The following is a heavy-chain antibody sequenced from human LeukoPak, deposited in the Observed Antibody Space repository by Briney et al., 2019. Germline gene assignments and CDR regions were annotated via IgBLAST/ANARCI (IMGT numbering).Heavy chain of an antibody. Sequence: SETLSLTCTVSGGSISSSSYYWGWIRQPPGKGLEWIGSIYYSGSTYYNPSLKSRVTISVDTSKNQFSLKLSSVTAADTAVYCCAVWFGESHFDYWGQGTLVTVSS. CDR1: GGSISSSSYY. CDR3: AVWFGESHFDY. D-gene: IGHD3-10*01. CDR2: IYYSGST. V-gene: IGHV4-39*01. J-gene: IGHJ4*02.